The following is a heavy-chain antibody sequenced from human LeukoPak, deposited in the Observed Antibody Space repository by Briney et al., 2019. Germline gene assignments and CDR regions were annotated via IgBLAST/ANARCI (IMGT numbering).Heavy chain of an antibody. CDR1: GGSISSYH. J-gene: IGHJ3*02. Sequence: SETLSFTCTVSGGSISSYHWSWIRQPPGKGLEWIGYIYYSGSTNYNPSLKSRVTISVDTSKNQFSLKLSSVTAADTAVYYCARGYSSGLGAFDIWGQGTMVTVSS. CDR3: ARGYSSGLGAFDI. CDR2: IYYSGST. V-gene: IGHV4-59*01. D-gene: IGHD6-19*01.